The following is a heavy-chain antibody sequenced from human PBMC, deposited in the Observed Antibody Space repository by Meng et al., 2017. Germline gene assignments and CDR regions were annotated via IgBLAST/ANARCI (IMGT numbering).Heavy chain of an antibody. CDR3: AKDDAAAAIYSIDS. D-gene: IGHD2-2*01. J-gene: IGHJ5*01. CDR2: ISGSDSST. V-gene: IGHV3-23*01. Sequence: GESLKISCAASGFTFSTYAMSWVRQAPGKGLEWVSAISGSDSSTYYADSVKGRFTISRDNSKNTLYLQMNSLRAEDTAAYYCAKDDAAAAIYSIDSWGQGTLVTVSS. CDR1: GFTFSTYA.